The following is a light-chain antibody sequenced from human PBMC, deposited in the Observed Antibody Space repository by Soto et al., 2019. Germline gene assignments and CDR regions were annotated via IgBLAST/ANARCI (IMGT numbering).Light chain of an antibody. Sequence: EIVMTQSPLSLSVTPGEPASISCRSSQSLLHSNGYNYLDWYLQKPGQTPQLLIYLGSNRASGVPDRVSGSGSGTDFTLEISSVEAEDVWVYYCMQALQTWTFGQGTKVEIK. CDR1: QSLLHSNGYNY. CDR3: MQALQTWT. J-gene: IGKJ1*01. CDR2: LGS. V-gene: IGKV2-28*01.